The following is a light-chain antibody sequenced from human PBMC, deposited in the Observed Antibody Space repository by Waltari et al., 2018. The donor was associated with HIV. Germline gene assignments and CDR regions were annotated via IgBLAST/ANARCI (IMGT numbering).Light chain of an antibody. J-gene: IGLJ2*01. V-gene: IGLV1-40*01. CDR3: QSYDTSLSGSGV. CDR1: SSNIGAGYD. Sequence: GAPGQRVTISCTGSSSNIGAGYDVHWYQQLPGTAPRVLIYGNSNRPSGVPDRFSGSKSGTSASLAITGLQAEDEADYYCQSYDTSLSGSGVFGGGTKLTVL. CDR2: GNS.